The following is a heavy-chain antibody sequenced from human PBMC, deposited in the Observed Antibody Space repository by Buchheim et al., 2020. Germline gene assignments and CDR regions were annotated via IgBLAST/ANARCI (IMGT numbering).Heavy chain of an antibody. CDR1: GFTFKNYV. J-gene: IGHJ4*02. D-gene: IGHD3-3*01. CDR2: ISGSGDST. V-gene: IGHV3-23*01. Sequence: EVQLLESGGGLVQPEGSLRLSCAASGFTFKNYVINWVRQAPGKGLEWVSAISGSGDSTWYADSVKGRFTISRDNSKNTLYLEINSLRAEDTAVYYCATGFWSGYSYWGQGTL. CDR3: ATGFWSGYSY.